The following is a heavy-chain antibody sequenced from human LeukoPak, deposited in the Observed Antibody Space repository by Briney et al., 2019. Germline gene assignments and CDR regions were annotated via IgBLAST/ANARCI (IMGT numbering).Heavy chain of an antibody. D-gene: IGHD4-17*01. J-gene: IGHJ6*02. CDR2: ISSSSSYI. Sequence: GGSLRLSCAASGFTFSSYSMNWVRQAPGKGLEWVSSISSSSSYIYYADSVKGRFTISRDNAKNSLYLQMNSLRAEDTAVYYCARDGAVTTRYFYYYYGMDVWGQGTTVTVSS. CDR1: GFTFSSYS. CDR3: ARDGAVTTRYFYYYYGMDV. V-gene: IGHV3-21*01.